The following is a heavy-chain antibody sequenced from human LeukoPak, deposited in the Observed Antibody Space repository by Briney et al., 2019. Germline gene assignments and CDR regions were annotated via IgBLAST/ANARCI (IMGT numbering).Heavy chain of an antibody. V-gene: IGHV1-2*02. D-gene: IGHD1-26*01. CDR2: INPNSGGT. CDR3: ARVLGATEDY. Sequence: ASVKVSCKASGYTFTSYGISWVRQAPGQGLEWMGWINPNSGGTNYAQKFQGRVTMTRDTSISTAYMELSRLRSDDTAVYYCARVLGATEDYWGQGTLVTVSS. J-gene: IGHJ4*02. CDR1: GYTFTSYG.